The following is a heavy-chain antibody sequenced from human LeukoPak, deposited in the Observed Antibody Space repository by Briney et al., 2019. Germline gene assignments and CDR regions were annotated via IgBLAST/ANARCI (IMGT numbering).Heavy chain of an antibody. Sequence: EASVKVSCKASGYTFTGYYMHWVRQAPGQGLEWMGRINPNSGGTNYAQKFQGRVTMTRDTSISTAYMELSRLRPDDTAVYYCAISPPYCDFWSGYYGIDYWGQGTLVTVSS. CDR1: GYTFTGYY. CDR2: INPNSGGT. V-gene: IGHV1-2*06. CDR3: AISPPYCDFWSGYYGIDY. J-gene: IGHJ4*02. D-gene: IGHD3-3*01.